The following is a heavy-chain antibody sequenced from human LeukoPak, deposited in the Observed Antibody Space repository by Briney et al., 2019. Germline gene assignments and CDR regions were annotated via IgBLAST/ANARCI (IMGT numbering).Heavy chain of an antibody. J-gene: IGHJ4*02. Sequence: GGSLRLSCAASGFTFSSYAMSWVRQAPGKGLEWVSALTASGETTYYADSVKGRFTISRDNSKNTLFPQMNSLRAEDTAVYYCAANGESTDWHWNYWGQGTLVSVSS. CDR2: LTASGETT. D-gene: IGHD3-9*01. CDR1: GFTFSSYA. CDR3: AANGESTDWHWNY. V-gene: IGHV3-23*01.